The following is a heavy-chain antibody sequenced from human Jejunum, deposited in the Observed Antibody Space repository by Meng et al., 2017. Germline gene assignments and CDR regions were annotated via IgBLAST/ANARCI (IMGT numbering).Heavy chain of an antibody. J-gene: IGHJ4*02. CDR2: IYYSGNT. Sequence: QVQLQESGPGLVKPSPTLSLTCTVSGGSISSGDYYWSWIRQPPGKGLEWIGYIYYSGNTHYNPSLKSRVTISVDTPKNQFSLKLSSVTAADTAVYYCASYDLFTGFGFDYWGQGTLVTVSS. D-gene: IGHD3-9*01. CDR1: GGSISSGDYY. V-gene: IGHV4-30-4*01. CDR3: ASYDLFTGFGFDY.